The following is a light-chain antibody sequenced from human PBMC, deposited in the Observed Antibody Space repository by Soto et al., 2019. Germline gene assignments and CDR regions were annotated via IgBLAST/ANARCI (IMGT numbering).Light chain of an antibody. J-gene: IGKJ2*01. V-gene: IGKV1-5*03. CDR3: QQYNDFQYT. Sequence: DIQMTQSPSTLSASVGDRLTITCRASQSISSWAAWYQQKPGKAPKLLIYKATNLERGVPSRFSGSGSGTDFSLTISSLQPVDSATYYCQQYNDFQYTFGHGTKGDIK. CDR2: KAT. CDR1: QSISSW.